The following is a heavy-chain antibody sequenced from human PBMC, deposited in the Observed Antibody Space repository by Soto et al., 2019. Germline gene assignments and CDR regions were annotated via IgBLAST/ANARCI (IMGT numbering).Heavy chain of an antibody. Sequence: EVQLVESGGDLVQPGGSLRLSCAASGFTFSSYSMQWVRQVPGKGLVWVSRINDDGSRTNYADSVKGRFTISRDNAKNTMYLQMNSLRAEDTGVYYCARDACSGGRCLYYGYDFWGQGTLVTVSS. CDR1: GFTFSSYS. V-gene: IGHV3-74*01. CDR2: INDDGSRT. J-gene: IGHJ4*02. CDR3: ARDACSGGRCLYYGYDF. D-gene: IGHD2-15*01.